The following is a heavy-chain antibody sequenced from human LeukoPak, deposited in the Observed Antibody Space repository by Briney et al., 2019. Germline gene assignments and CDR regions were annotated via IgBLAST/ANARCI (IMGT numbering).Heavy chain of an antibody. CDR2: VNDRGTGT. CDR3: ARDEGY. Sequence: PGGSLRLSCAASGFTFSKYAMSWVRQAPGKGLEWVSTVNDRGTGTYYADPVKGRFTISRDNSKNTLYLQMNSLRAEDTAVYYCARDEGYWGQGTLVTVSS. CDR1: GFTFSKYA. J-gene: IGHJ4*02. V-gene: IGHV3-23*01.